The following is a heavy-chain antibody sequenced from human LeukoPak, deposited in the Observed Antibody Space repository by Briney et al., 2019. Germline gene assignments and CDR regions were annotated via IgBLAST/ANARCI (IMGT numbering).Heavy chain of an antibody. Sequence: PSETLSLTCTVSGGSISNYHWRWIRQPAGKGLEWIGQIHTSGSTNYNPPLKSRVSMSIDTTEDQVSLTIRSVTAADTAFYYCARRDFSSGWSFDYWGQGTLVTVSS. CDR3: ARRDFSSGWSFDY. CDR2: IHTSGST. D-gene: IGHD6-19*01. CDR1: GGSISNYH. V-gene: IGHV4-4*07. J-gene: IGHJ4*02.